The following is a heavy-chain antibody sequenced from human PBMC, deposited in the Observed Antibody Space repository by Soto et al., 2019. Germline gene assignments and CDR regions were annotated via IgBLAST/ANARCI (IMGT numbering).Heavy chain of an antibody. CDR2: IVVGSGNT. D-gene: IGHD3-22*01. CDR1: GFTFTSSA. Sequence: ASVKVSCKASGFTFTSSAVQWVRQARGQRPEWIGWIVVGSGNTNYAQKFQERVTITRDMSTSTAYMELSSLRSEDTAVYYCAAAAYYYDSSGYYPPYYYYYGMDVWGQGTTVTVSS. V-gene: IGHV1-58*01. CDR3: AAAAYYYDSSGYYPPYYYYYGMDV. J-gene: IGHJ6*02.